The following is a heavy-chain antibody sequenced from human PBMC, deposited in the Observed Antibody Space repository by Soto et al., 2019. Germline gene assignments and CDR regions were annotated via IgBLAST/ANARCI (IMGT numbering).Heavy chain of an antibody. V-gene: IGHV3-66*01. J-gene: IGHJ4*02. Sequence: GGSLRLSCAASGFTVSSNYMSWVRQAPGKGLEWVSVIYSRGSTYYADSVKGRFTISRDNSKNTLYLQMNSLRAEDTAVYYFASGRPELPYYFDYWGQGTLVTVSS. CDR1: GFTVSSNY. D-gene: IGHD1-26*01. CDR3: ASGRPELPYYFDY. CDR2: IYSRGST.